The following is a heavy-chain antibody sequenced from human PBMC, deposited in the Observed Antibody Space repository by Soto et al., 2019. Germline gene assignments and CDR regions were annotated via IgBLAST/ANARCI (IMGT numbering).Heavy chain of an antibody. CDR3: AIAPDFGVVVGSHWFDS. Sequence: QVQLQESGPGLVKPSETLSLICSVSGDSISTYYWSWIRQPPGKGLEWIGYIYYSGSTNYNPSLKSRVTISVDTSKNQFSLKLSSVTAADTAVYYCAIAPDFGVVVGSHWFDSWGQGTLVTVSS. CDR2: IYYSGST. V-gene: IGHV4-59*01. CDR1: GDSISTYY. J-gene: IGHJ5*01. D-gene: IGHD3-3*01.